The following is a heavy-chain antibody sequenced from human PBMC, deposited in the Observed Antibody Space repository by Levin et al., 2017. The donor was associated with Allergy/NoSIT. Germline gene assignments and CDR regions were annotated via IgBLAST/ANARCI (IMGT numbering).Heavy chain of an antibody. D-gene: IGHD6-13*01. V-gene: IGHV1-2*02. Sequence: ASVKVSCKASGYTFIDSHLHWVREAPGRGLEWMGWINATTGGTKYAQIFQGRLTVTRDTSTSTVYMELRGLRFDDAAIYYCAREVTSSWFDYWGQGTLVTVSS. CDR2: INATTGGT. J-gene: IGHJ4*02. CDR1: GYTFIDSH. CDR3: AREVTSSWFDY.